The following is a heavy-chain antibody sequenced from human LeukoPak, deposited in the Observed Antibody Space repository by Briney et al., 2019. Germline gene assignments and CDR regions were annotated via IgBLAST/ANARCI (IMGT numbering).Heavy chain of an antibody. D-gene: IGHD3-22*01. J-gene: IGHJ3*02. V-gene: IGHV3-23*01. Sequence: GGSLRLSCTTSELTFSSYAMTWVRQAPGKGLEWVSAISGSGGTTYYADSVKGRFTISRDNSKNTLYLQMNSLRAEDTAVYYCAKDRDDSSGYPYDAFDIWGQGTMVTVSS. CDR2: ISGSGGTT. CDR1: ELTFSSYA. CDR3: AKDRDDSSGYPYDAFDI.